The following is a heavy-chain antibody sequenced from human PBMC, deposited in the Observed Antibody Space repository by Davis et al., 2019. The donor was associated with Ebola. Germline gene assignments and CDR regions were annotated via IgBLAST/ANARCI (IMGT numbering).Heavy chain of an antibody. Sequence: GESLKISCAASGFTFSSYSMNWVRQAPGKGLEWVSSISSSSSYIYYADSVKGRFIISRDNAKNSLYLQMNSLRAEDTAVYYCARAVGSGWYQGRYFDYWGQGTLVTVSS. V-gene: IGHV3-21*01. J-gene: IGHJ4*02. D-gene: IGHD6-19*01. CDR1: GFTFSSYS. CDR3: ARAVGSGWYQGRYFDY. CDR2: ISSSSSYI.